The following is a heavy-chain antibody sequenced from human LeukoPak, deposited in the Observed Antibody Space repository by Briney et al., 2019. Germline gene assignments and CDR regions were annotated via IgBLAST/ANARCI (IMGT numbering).Heavy chain of an antibody. V-gene: IGHV1-3*04. Sequence: GASVKVSCKASGYTFTSYAMDWVRQAPGQRLEWMGWINTGNGDTKYSQKFQGRVTITRDTSASTAYMELSSLRSEDTAVYYCARDRTSYYDSRGYTFDYWGQGTLVIVS. CDR2: INTGNGDT. D-gene: IGHD3-22*01. CDR3: ARDRTSYYDSRGYTFDY. J-gene: IGHJ4*02. CDR1: GYTFTSYA.